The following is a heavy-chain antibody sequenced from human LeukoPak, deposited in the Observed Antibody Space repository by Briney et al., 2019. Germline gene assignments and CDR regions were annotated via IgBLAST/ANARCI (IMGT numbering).Heavy chain of an antibody. CDR3: AAGFWSGYPRVDMDV. CDR1: GGSISSGGYS. Sequence: SETLSLTCTVSGGSISSGGYSWSWIRQHPGKGLEWIGYIYYSGSTYYNPSLKSRVTISVDTSKNQFSLKLSSVTAADTAVYYCAAGFWSGYPRVDMDVWGQGTTVTVSS. V-gene: IGHV4-31*03. CDR2: IYYSGST. D-gene: IGHD3-3*01. J-gene: IGHJ6*02.